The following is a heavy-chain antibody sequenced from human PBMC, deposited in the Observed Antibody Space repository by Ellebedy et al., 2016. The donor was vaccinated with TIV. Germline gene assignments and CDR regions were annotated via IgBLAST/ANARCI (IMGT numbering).Heavy chain of an antibody. CDR2: IYYSGNT. CDR1: GGSLSTYY. D-gene: IGHD2-2*01. J-gene: IGHJ3*01. V-gene: IGHV4-59*01. Sequence: MPSETLSLTCTVSGGSLSTYYWSWVRQPPGKGLEWIGYIYYSGNTKYNPSLKSRITMSIDTSKSRFSLKLTSVTAADTAVYYCARGRPPMRWSAFDLWGHGTMVTVSS. CDR3: ARGRPPMRWSAFDL.